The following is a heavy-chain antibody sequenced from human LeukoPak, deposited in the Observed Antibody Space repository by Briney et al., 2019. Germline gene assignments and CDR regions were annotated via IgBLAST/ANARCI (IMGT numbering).Heavy chain of an antibody. CDR3: ARGPDYGDRLDYFDY. J-gene: IGHJ4*02. CDR1: GFTFSRHW. V-gene: IGHV3-7*01. D-gene: IGHD4-17*01. Sequence: GGCLRLSCAASGFTFSRHWMGWVRQAPGKGLDCVANIKQDGSQYYVDSVKGRFIISRDNAKNSLSLQMNSLRVEDTAVYYCARGPDYGDRLDYFDYWGQGTLVTVSS. CDR2: IKQDGSQ.